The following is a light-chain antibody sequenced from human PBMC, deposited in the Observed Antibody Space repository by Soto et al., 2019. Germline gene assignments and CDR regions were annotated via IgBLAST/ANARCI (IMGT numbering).Light chain of an antibody. J-gene: IGKJ5*01. Sequence: EILLTQSPGPLSFSPGEGATLSCRAIQLVSSNFLAWYQQKPGQAPRLLIYGASTRATAIPGRFSGSGSGTEFTLTISSLQSEDFALYYCHQFNSWPPLTFGQGTRLEIK. CDR1: QLVSSN. CDR3: HQFNSWPPLT. CDR2: GAS. V-gene: IGKV3-15*01.